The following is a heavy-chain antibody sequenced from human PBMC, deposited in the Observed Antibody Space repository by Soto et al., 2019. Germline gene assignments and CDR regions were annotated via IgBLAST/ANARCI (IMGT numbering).Heavy chain of an antibody. CDR2: IYSGGGT. CDR1: GFTVTSYY. V-gene: IGHV3-53*01. J-gene: IGHJ3*02. CDR3: ARAPLAAARNAFDI. Sequence: GGSLRLSCLASGFTVTSYYMSWVRQAPGKGLEWVSVIYSGGGTFYADSVKGRFTISRVSSKNTVYLQMNSLRTEDTAVYYCARAPLAAARNAFDIWGQGTMVTVSS. D-gene: IGHD6-13*01.